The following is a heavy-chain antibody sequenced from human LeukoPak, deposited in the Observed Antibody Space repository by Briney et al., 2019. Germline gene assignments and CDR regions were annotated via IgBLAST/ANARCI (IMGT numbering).Heavy chain of an antibody. CDR2: ISCDGSNK. CDR3: ARASIAVAGEFDY. Sequence: GGSLRLTCAASGFTFSNYAMHWVRQAPGKGLEWVAVISCDGSNKYYADSVKGRFTISRDNSKNTLYLQMNSLRAEDTSVYYCARASIAVAGEFDYLGQGTLVTVCS. CDR1: GFTFSNYA. V-gene: IGHV3-30*04. D-gene: IGHD6-19*01. J-gene: IGHJ4*02.